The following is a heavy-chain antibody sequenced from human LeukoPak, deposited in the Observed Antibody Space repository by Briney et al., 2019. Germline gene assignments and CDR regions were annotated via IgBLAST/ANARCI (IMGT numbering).Heavy chain of an antibody. CDR3: ARDSSGSLDFDY. D-gene: IGHD3-10*01. CDR2: IYHSGST. Sequence: SETLSLTCAVSGGSISSGGYSWSWIRQPPGKGLEWIGYIYHSGSTCYNPSLKSRVTISVDTSKNQFSLKLSSVTAADTAVYYCARDSSGSLDFDYWGQGTLVTVSS. V-gene: IGHV4-30-2*01. CDR1: GGSISSGGYS. J-gene: IGHJ4*02.